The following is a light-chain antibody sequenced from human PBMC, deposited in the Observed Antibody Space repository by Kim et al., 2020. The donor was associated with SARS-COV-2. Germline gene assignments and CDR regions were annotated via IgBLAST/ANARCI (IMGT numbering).Light chain of an antibody. Sequence: ASVRDIVTITCRASQGTSNYLDWYQQKPGKVPKLLTYAPSTLQSGFPSRFSGSGSGTDFTPTISSLQPEDVATYYCQKYKSAPLTFGPGTKVDIK. CDR2: APS. V-gene: IGKV1-27*01. CDR1: QGTSNY. J-gene: IGKJ3*01. CDR3: QKYKSAPLT.